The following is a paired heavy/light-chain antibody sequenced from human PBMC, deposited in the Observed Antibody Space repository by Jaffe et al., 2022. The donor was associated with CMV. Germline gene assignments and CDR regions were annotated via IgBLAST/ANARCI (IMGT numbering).Heavy chain of an antibody. V-gene: IGHV1-3*01. CDR1: GYTFTSYA. CDR3: ARDIVVVPAAPGAYYMDV. Sequence: QVQLVQSGAEVKKPGASVKVSCKASGYTFTSYAMHWVRQAPGQRLEWMGWINAGNGNTKYSQKFQGRVTITRDTSASTAYMELSSLRSEDTAVYYCARDIVVVPAAPGAYYMDVWGKGTTVTVSS. D-gene: IGHD2-2*01. CDR2: INAGNGNT. J-gene: IGHJ6*03.
Light chain of an antibody. CDR3: CSYAGSSIPNVV. CDR1: SSDVGSYNL. Sequence: QSALTQPASVSGSPGQSITISCTGTSSDVGSYNLVSWYQQHPGKAPKLMIYEVSKRPSGVSNRFSGSKSGNTASLTISGLQAEDEADYYCCSYAGSSIPNVVFGGGTKLTVL. V-gene: IGLV2-23*02. J-gene: IGLJ2*01. CDR2: EVS.